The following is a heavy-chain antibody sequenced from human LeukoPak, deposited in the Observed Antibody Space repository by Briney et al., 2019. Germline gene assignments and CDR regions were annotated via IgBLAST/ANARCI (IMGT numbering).Heavy chain of an antibody. J-gene: IGHJ5*02. V-gene: IGHV1-69*05. CDR1: GGTFSSYA. CDR3: ARYCSSTSCYPIGWFDP. CDR2: IIPIFGTA. Sequence: ASVKVSCKASGGTFSSYAISWVRQAPGQGLEWMGGIIPIFGTANYAQKFQGRVTITTDESTSTAYMELSSLRSEDTAVYYCARYCSSTSCYPIGWFDPWGQGTLVTVSS. D-gene: IGHD2-2*01.